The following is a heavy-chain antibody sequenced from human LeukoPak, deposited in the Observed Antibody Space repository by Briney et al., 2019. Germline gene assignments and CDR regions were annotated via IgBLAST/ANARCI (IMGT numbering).Heavy chain of an antibody. D-gene: IGHD3-10*01. J-gene: IGHJ3*01. CDR3: ARDSNPRGGYDAFDF. V-gene: IGHV3-7*01. CDR2: IKGDESKK. Sequence: PGGSLRLSCAASGFTFSGYWMTWVRQAPGKGLEWVANIKGDESKKYYVDSVKGRFTISRDNAENSLYLQMNSLRAEDTAVYYCARDSNPRGGYDAFDFWGQGTLVTVSS. CDR1: GFTFSGYW.